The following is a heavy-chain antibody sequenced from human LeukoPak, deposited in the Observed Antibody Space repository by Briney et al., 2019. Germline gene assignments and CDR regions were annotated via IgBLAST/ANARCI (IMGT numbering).Heavy chain of an antibody. CDR2: IIPIFGIA. CDR1: GGTFSSYA. D-gene: IGHD5-24*01. Sequence: SVKVSCKASGGTFSSYAISWVRQAPGQGLEWMGRIIPIFGIANYAQKFQGRVTITADKSTSTAYMELSSLRSEDTAVYYCARDGGIIRHGYNSYWFDPWGQGTLVTVSS. J-gene: IGHJ5*02. CDR3: ARDGGIIRHGYNSYWFDP. V-gene: IGHV1-69*04.